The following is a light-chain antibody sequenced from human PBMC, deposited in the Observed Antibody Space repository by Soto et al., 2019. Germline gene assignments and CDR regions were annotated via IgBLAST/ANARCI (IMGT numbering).Light chain of an antibody. CDR3: RSYTNSAYV. V-gene: IGLV2-11*01. J-gene: IGLJ1*01. CDR2: DVS. Sequence: QSVLTQPRSVSGSPGQSVTISCTGTSSDVGAYNYVSWYQQHPAKAPNLMIYDVSKRPSGVPDRFSGSKSGNTASLTISGLQAEDEGDYYCRSYTNSAYVFGTGTKVTVL. CDR1: SSDVGAYNY.